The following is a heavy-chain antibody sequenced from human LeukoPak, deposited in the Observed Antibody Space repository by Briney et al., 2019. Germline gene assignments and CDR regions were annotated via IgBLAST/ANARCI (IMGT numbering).Heavy chain of an antibody. Sequence: PSETLSLTSTVSGGSINANNYYWGWIRQPPGKGLEWIGSIYYSGTTYYNPSLESRVTISVDTSKNLFSLKLTSVTVADTAEYYCARKPGYYHYYMDVWGKGTTVTVSS. CDR2: IYYSGTT. D-gene: IGHD1-14*01. CDR3: ARKPGYYHYYMDV. J-gene: IGHJ6*03. V-gene: IGHV4-39*07. CDR1: GGSINANNYY.